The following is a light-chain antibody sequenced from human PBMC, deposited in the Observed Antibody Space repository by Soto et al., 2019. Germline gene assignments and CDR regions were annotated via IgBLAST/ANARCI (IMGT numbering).Light chain of an antibody. V-gene: IGKV3-11*01. CDR2: DAS. CDR3: QQRTNWPSST. Sequence: EIVLTQSPATLSLSLGERATLSCRASQSVSSYLAWYQQKPGQAPRLLIHDASNRATGIPARFSGSGSGTDFTLTISSLEPEDFAVYYCQQRTNWPSSTFGQGTRLEIK. CDR1: QSVSSY. J-gene: IGKJ5*01.